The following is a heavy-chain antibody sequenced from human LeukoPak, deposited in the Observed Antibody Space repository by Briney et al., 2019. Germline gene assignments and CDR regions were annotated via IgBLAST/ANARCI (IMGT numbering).Heavy chain of an antibody. V-gene: IGHV1-2*06. CDR3: ARDGTPGWNTLGNRWFDP. Sequence: GASVKVSCKASGYTFTGYYMHWVRQAPGQGLEWMGRINPNSGGTNYAQKFQGRVTMTRDTSISTAYMELSRLRSEDTAVYYRARDGTPGWNTLGNRWFDPWGQGTLVTVSS. J-gene: IGHJ5*02. CDR1: GYTFTGYY. D-gene: IGHD1/OR15-1a*01. CDR2: INPNSGGT.